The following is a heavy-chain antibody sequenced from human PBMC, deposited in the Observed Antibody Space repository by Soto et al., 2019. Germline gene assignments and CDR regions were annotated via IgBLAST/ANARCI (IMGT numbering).Heavy chain of an antibody. J-gene: IGHJ4*02. CDR2: MNPYSGNT. D-gene: IGHD1-1*01. V-gene: IGHV1-8*01. Sequence: DSVKVCFKASGYPFNNYEIHSVRQATGQGLEWMGWMNPYSGNTGYAQKFQGRVSFTRDTSIGTAYMELSSLKSEDTAVYYCARRKEGYGTHYFDYWGQGSMVTVSS. CDR1: GYPFNNYE. CDR3: ARRKEGYGTHYFDY.